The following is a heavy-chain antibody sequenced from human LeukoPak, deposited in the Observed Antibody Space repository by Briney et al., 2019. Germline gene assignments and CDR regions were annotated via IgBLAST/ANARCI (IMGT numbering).Heavy chain of an antibody. V-gene: IGHV4-31*03. Sequence: PSQTLSLTCTVSGDSISSGGYYWSWIRQHPGKGLEWIGYIYYSGSTYYNPSLKSRVTISVDTSKNQFSLKLSSVTAAVTAVYYCARERSPEHYYDSSHWDYYYGMDVWGQGTTVTVSS. CDR1: GDSISSGGYY. CDR2: IYYSGST. J-gene: IGHJ6*02. D-gene: IGHD3-22*01. CDR3: ARERSPEHYYDSSHWDYYYGMDV.